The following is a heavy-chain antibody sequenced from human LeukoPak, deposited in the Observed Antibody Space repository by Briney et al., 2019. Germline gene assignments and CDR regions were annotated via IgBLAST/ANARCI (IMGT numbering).Heavy chain of an antibody. J-gene: IGHJ3*02. V-gene: IGHV4-59*01. Sequence: SETLSLTCTVSGGSISAYHWSWIRQPPGKGLEWIGYVFYSGSTNYNPSLKSRVTISVDTSKNQFSLKLSSVTAADTAVYYCARVPTSIVVVTAIPAYAFDIWGQGTMVTVSS. CDR1: GGSISAYH. CDR3: ARVPTSIVVVTAIPAYAFDI. D-gene: IGHD2-21*02. CDR2: VFYSGST.